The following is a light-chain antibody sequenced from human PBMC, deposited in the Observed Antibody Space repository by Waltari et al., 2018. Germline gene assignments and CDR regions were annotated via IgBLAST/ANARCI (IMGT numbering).Light chain of an antibody. J-gene: IGKJ4*01. V-gene: IGKV1-33*01. CDR1: QDISNY. CDR2: DAS. Sequence: DIQMPLSPSFLSASVGDRVTITCQASQDISNYLNWYQQKPGKAPKLLIYDASNLETGVPSRFSGSGSGTDFTFTISSLQPEDIATYYCQQYDNLPLTFGGGTKVEIK. CDR3: QQYDNLPLT.